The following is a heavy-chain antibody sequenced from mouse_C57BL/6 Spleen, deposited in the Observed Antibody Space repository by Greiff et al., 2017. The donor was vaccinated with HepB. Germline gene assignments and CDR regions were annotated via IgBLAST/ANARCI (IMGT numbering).Heavy chain of an antibody. CDR1: GYTFTSYW. CDR2: IDPSDSYT. Sequence: VQLQQSGAELVMPGASVKLSCKASGYTFTSYWMHWVKQRPGQGLEWIGEIDPSDSYTNYNQKFKGKSTLTVDKYSSTAYMQLSSLTSEDSAVYYCARRGRGAWFAYWGQGTLVTVSA. J-gene: IGHJ3*01. D-gene: IGHD3-3*01. CDR3: ARRGRGAWFAY. V-gene: IGHV1-69*01.